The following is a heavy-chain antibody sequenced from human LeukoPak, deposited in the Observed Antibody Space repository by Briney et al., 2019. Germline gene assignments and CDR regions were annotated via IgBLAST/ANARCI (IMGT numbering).Heavy chain of an antibody. CDR1: GGSISSYY. Sequence: SETLSLTCTVSGGSISSYYWSWIRQPPGKGLEWIGYIYYSGSTNYSPSLKSRVTISVDTSKNQFSLKLSSVTAADTAVYYCARVYYHGSGSNFFDYWGQGILVTVSS. CDR2: IYYSGST. D-gene: IGHD3-10*01. V-gene: IGHV4-59*01. CDR3: ARVYYHGSGSNFFDY. J-gene: IGHJ4*02.